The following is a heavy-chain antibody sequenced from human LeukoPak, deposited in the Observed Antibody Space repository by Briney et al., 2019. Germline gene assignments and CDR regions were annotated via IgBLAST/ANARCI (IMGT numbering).Heavy chain of an antibody. D-gene: IGHD3-3*01. CDR1: GVTFSSYG. CDR3: ARGLNGDYDPYYYMDV. J-gene: IGHJ6*03. V-gene: IGHV3-48*04. Sequence: GGSLRLSCAASGVTFSSYGMHWVRQAPGKGLEWVSYISSGGTTIYYADSVKGRFTISRDNAKNSLYLQMNSLRAEDTAVYYCARGLNGDYDPYYYMDVWGKGTTVTVSS. CDR2: ISSGGTTI.